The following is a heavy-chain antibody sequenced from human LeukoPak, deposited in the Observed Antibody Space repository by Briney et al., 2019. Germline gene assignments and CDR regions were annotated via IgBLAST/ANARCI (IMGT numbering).Heavy chain of an antibody. CDR3: ARETYSSSWYDYYYYMDV. D-gene: IGHD6-13*01. CDR2: IYTSGST. J-gene: IGHJ6*03. CDR1: GGSISSGSYY. V-gene: IGHV4-61*02. Sequence: SQTLSLTCTVSGGSISSGSYYWSWIRQPAGKGLEWIGRIYTSGSTNYNPSLKSRVTISVDTSKNQFSLKLSSVTAADTAVYYCARETYSSSWYDYYYYMDVWGKGTTVTVSS.